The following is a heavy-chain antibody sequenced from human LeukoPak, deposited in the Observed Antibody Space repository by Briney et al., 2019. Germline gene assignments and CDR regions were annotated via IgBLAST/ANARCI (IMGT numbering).Heavy chain of an antibody. CDR2: ISYDGSNK. D-gene: IGHD6-19*01. CDR3: AKDASVWSSGPTDY. V-gene: IGHV3-30*18. Sequence: GRSLRLSCAASGFTFGSYGMHWVRQAPGKGLEWVAVISYDGSNKCCADSVKGRFTISRDNSKNTLYLQMNSLRVEDTAVYYCAKDASVWSSGPTDYWGQGTLVTVSS. CDR1: GFTFGSYG. J-gene: IGHJ4*02.